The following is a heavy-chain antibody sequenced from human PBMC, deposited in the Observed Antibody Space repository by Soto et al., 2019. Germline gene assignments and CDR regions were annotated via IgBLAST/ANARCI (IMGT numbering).Heavy chain of an antibody. CDR2: IDKTGKTT. CDR3: VRGDRRED. Sequence: EVQLVESGGGLVKPGEPLRLSCADSGLTFSSDTMNWVRQAPGKGLEWVSSIDKTGKTTHYADSVRGRFTISRDNPQNLLYLQMNSLRADDSAVYYCVRGDRREDWGQGTLVTVAS. D-gene: IGHD3-22*01. V-gene: IGHV3-21*06. J-gene: IGHJ4*02. CDR1: GLTFSSDT.